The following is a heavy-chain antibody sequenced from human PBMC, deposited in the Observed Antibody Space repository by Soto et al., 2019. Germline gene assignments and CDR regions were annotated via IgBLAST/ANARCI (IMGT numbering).Heavy chain of an antibody. J-gene: IGHJ4*02. CDR1: GYTFTSYG. Sequence: ASVKVSCKASGYTFTSYGISWVRQAPGQGLEWMGGFDPEDGETIYAQKFQGRVTMTEDTSTDTAYMELSSLRSEDTAVYYCATGRYYYDSSGPYFDYRGQGTLVTVSS. CDR2: FDPEDGET. CDR3: ATGRYYYDSSGPYFDY. D-gene: IGHD3-22*01. V-gene: IGHV1-24*01.